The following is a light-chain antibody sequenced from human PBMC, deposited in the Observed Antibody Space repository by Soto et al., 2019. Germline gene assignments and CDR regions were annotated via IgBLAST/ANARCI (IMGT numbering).Light chain of an antibody. J-gene: IGKJ3*01. CDR3: QQRGNWPLLT. CDR1: QSVSSY. Sequence: EIVLTQSPATLSLSPGERATLSCRASQSVSSYLAWYQQKPGQAPRLLIYDASNRATGIPARFSGSGSGTDFTLTISSLEPEDFAVYYCQQRGNWPLLTFGPGTKVDIK. V-gene: IGKV3-11*01. CDR2: DAS.